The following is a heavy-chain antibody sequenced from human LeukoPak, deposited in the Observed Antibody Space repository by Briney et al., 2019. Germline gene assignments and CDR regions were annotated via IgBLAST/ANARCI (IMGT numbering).Heavy chain of an antibody. CDR3: ARDRYSDYGGVYDF. CDR1: GFTFSSYA. Sequence: PGGSLRLSCAASGFTFSSYAMSWVRQAPGKGLEWVSAISGSGDSTYYADSVKGRFTISRDNSENTVYLQVSSLRAEDTAVYYCARDRYSDYGGVYDFWGRGTLVTVSS. D-gene: IGHD3/OR15-3a*01. CDR2: ISGSGDST. J-gene: IGHJ1*01. V-gene: IGHV3-23*01.